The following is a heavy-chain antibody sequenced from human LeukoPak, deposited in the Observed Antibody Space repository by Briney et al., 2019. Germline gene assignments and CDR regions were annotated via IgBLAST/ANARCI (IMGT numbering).Heavy chain of an antibody. Sequence: SETLSLTCAVYGGSFSGYYWSWIRQPPGKGLEWIGEINHSGSTNYSPSLKSRVTISTDTSKNQFSLKLSSVSAADTAVYFCARGGGEAPSSWGQGNLVTVSS. CDR3: ARGGGEAPSS. J-gene: IGHJ4*02. CDR1: GGSFSGYY. D-gene: IGHD2-21*01. CDR2: INHSGST. V-gene: IGHV4-34*01.